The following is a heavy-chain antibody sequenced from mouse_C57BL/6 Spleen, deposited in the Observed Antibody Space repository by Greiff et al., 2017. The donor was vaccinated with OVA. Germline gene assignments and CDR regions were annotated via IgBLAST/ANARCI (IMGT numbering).Heavy chain of an antibody. CDR2: ISDGGSYT. Sequence: EVMLVESGGGLVKPGGSLKLSCAASGFTFSSYAMSWVRQTPEKRLEWVATISDGGSYTYYPDNVKGRFTISRDNAKNNLYLQMSHLKSEDTAMYYCARDGGYGNYLDWYFDVWGTGTTVTVSS. V-gene: IGHV5-4*01. CDR1: GFTFSSYA. D-gene: IGHD2-1*01. J-gene: IGHJ1*03. CDR3: ARDGGYGNYLDWYFDV.